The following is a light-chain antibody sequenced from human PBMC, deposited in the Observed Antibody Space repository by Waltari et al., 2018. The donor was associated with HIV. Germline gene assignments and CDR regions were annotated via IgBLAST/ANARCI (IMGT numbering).Light chain of an antibody. CDR3: QQYFRIPPT. CDR2: WAS. V-gene: IGKV4-1*01. CDR1: PSILYSSDNRNY. J-gene: IGKJ4*01. Sequence: DIVMTQSPDSLPVSLGERATINCTSSPSILYSSDNRNYLAWYQQKARQPPKLLSSWASTRESGVPDRFSASGSWTDFTLTITRLQAEDVAIYHCQQYFRIPPTFGGGTKVEIK.